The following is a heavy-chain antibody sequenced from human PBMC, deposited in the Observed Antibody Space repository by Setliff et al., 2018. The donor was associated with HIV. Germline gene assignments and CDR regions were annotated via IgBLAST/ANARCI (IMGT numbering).Heavy chain of an antibody. CDR2: MSYDGNNK. D-gene: IGHD6-13*01. CDR3: AREGSSWPYYYYYMDV. J-gene: IGHJ6*03. CDR1: GFIFSSYA. Sequence: GGSLRLSCAASGFIFSSYAMHWVRQAPGKGLEWVAVMSYDGNNKYYADSVKGRFTISRDNSKNSLYLQMNSLRAEDTAVYYCAREGSSWPYYYYYMDVWGKGTTVTVSS. V-gene: IGHV3-30*07.